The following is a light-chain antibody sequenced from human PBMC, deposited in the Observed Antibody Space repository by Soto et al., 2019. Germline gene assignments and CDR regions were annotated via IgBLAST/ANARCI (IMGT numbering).Light chain of an antibody. Sequence: IQLTQSPSSLSASVGDRVTITCRASQGISSYLAWYQQKPGKAPKLLIYGASTLEGGVPFRFSCSGSGTDFTLIISSVQPEDFATYYCQQLNTYPITFGQGTRLEIK. J-gene: IGKJ5*01. CDR1: QGISSY. CDR3: QQLNTYPIT. V-gene: IGKV1-9*01. CDR2: GAS.